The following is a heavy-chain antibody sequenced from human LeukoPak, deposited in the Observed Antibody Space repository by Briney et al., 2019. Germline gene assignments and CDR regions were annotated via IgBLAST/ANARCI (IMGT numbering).Heavy chain of an antibody. J-gene: IGHJ4*02. V-gene: IGHV3-48*01. Sequence: GGSLRLSCAASGFTFSSYEMNWVRQAPGKGLEWVSYISSSSSTIYYADSVKGRFTISRDNAKNSLYLQMNSLRAEDTAVYYCARELVGAVVNYFDYWGQGTLVTVSS. CDR3: ARELVGAVVNYFDY. CDR2: ISSSSSTI. CDR1: GFTFSSYE. D-gene: IGHD1-26*01.